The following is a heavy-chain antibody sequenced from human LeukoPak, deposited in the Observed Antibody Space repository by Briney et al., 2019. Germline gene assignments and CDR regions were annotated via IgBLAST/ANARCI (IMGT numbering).Heavy chain of an antibody. D-gene: IGHD6-13*01. CDR1: GFTFSSYS. V-gene: IGHV3-48*04. Sequence: GGSLRLSCAASGFTFSSYSMNWVRQAPGKGLEWVSYISSSSSTIYYADSVKGRFTISRDNAKNSLYLQMNSLRAEDTAVYYRARLSAAVYFDYWGQGTLVTVSS. CDR3: ARLSAAVYFDY. J-gene: IGHJ4*02. CDR2: ISSSSSTI.